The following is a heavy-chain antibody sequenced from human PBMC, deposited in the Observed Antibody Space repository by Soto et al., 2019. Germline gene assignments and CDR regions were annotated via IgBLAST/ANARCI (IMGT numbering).Heavy chain of an antibody. D-gene: IGHD3-22*01. CDR2: IYYSGST. CDR1: GCSISSVGYY. J-gene: IGHJ4*02. CDR3: ARVPYYYDSSGSRPLFDY. V-gene: IGHV4-31*03. Sequence: PSETLSLTCTVSGCSISSVGYYLSWIRQHPGKGLEWIGYIYYSGSTYYNPSLKSRVTISVDTSKNQFSLKLSSVTAADTAVYYCARVPYYYDSSGSRPLFDYWGQGSLVTVSS.